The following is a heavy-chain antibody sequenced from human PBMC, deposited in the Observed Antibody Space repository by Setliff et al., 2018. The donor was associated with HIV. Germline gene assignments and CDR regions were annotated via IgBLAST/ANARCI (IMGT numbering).Heavy chain of an antibody. CDR2: IKTTAEGGTT. CDR1: GFTFTNAW. J-gene: IGHJ4*02. V-gene: IGHV3-15*01. Sequence: GGSLRLSCAASGFTFTNAWMSWVRQAPGKGLEWVGRIKTTAEGGTTDYTAPVKGRFTISRDDSKNTLYLQMNSLKTEDTAVYYCTTGVSRYCSGGSCYSGDYWGQGTLVTVSS. CDR3: TTGVSRYCSGGSCYSGDY. D-gene: IGHD2-15*01.